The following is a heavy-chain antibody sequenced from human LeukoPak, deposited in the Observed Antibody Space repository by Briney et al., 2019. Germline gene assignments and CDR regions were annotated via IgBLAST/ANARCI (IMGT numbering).Heavy chain of an antibody. J-gene: IGHJ3*01. CDR3: ARGPNTAGNYRAFDL. CDR1: GGSISSSTSYY. V-gene: IGHV4-39*07. CDR2: IYYTGST. Sequence: SETLSLTCTVSGGSISSSTSYYWGWIRQPPGKGLEWIGSIYYTGSTYYNPSLKSRVIISADTSKNQFSLKLTSVTAADTAAYYCARGPNTAGNYRAFDLWGQGTKVTVSS. D-gene: IGHD4-11*01.